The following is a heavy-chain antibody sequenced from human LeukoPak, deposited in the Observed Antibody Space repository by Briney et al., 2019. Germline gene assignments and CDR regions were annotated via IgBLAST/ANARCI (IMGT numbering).Heavy chain of an antibody. CDR2: IYSGGST. CDR1: GFTVSSNY. J-gene: IGHJ4*02. Sequence: GGSLRLSCAASGFTVSSNYMSWVRQAPGKGLEWVSVIYSGGSTYYADSVKGRFTISRDDAKNSLYLQMNSLRAEDTAVYYCARDPDGDYGLDYWGQGTLVTVSS. V-gene: IGHV3-53*01. D-gene: IGHD4-17*01. CDR3: ARDPDGDYGLDY.